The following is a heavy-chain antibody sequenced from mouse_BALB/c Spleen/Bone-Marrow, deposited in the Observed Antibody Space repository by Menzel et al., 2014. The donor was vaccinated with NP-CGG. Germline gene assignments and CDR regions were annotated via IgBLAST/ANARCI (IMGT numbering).Heavy chain of an antibody. Sequence: EVKLQESGSELVKPEPSAKISCKSSGSTFTDNNMHWVKQSHGKSLERIGYIYPYHGGTGYNQKFKSKATLTVDNYSSTAYMELRSLTSDDSAGYYCARGDCYHHYSSRSTTLT. CDR3: ARGDCYHHY. CDR2: IYPYHGGT. CDR1: GSTFTDNN. J-gene: IGHJ2*01. D-gene: IGHD2-3*01. V-gene: IGHV1S29*02.